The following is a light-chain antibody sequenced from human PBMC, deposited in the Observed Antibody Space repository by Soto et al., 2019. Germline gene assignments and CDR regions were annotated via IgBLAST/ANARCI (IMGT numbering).Light chain of an antibody. Sequence: QSALTQPASVSGSPGQSITISCTGTSSDVGGYNYVSWYQQHPGKAPKLMIYDVSNRPSGVSNRFSGSKSGNTASLTISGLQAEDDADDYCSAYTSSSTLYVVFGGGTKLTVL. CDR3: SAYTSSSTLYVV. CDR2: DVS. J-gene: IGLJ2*01. V-gene: IGLV2-14*01. CDR1: SSDVGGYNY.